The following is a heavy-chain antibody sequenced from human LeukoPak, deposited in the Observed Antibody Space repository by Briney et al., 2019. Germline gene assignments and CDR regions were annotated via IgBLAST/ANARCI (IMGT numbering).Heavy chain of an antibody. D-gene: IGHD2-15*01. J-gene: IGHJ6*03. CDR3: ARDNPRYCSGGSCYPLRRKYYYYYMDV. Sequence: GASVKVSCKASGGTFSSYAISWVRQAPGQGLEWMGGIIPIFGTANYAQKFQGRVTITADKSTSTAYMELSSLRSEDTAVYYCARDNPRYCSGGSCYPLRRKYYYYYMDVWGKGTTVTVSS. V-gene: IGHV1-69*06. CDR1: GGTFSSYA. CDR2: IIPIFGTA.